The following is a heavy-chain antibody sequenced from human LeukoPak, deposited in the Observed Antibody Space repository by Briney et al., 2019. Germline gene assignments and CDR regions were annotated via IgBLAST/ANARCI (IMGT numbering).Heavy chain of an antibody. CDR1: GFTFRSYW. Sequence: GGSLRLSCAASGFTFRSYWMHWVRQAPGKGLVWVSRINTDGSSTSYADSVKGRFTISRDNAKNTLYLQMNSLRAEDTAVYYCAYGPRFSYYYYYMDVWGKGTTVTVSS. CDR3: AYGPRFSYYYYYMDV. V-gene: IGHV3-74*01. J-gene: IGHJ6*03. CDR2: INTDGSST. D-gene: IGHD3-3*01.